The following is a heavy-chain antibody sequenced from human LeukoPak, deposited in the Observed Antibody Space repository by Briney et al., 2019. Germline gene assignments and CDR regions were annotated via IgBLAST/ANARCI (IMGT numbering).Heavy chain of an antibody. J-gene: IGHJ6*02. CDR1: GFTFTSDA. CDR2: INHNGNVN. Sequence: GGSLRLSCVASGFTFTSDAMNWARQAPGKGLEWVASINHNGNVNYYVDSVKGRFTISRDNAKNSLYLQMSSLRAEDTAVYFCARGGGLDVWGQGATVTVSS. CDR3: ARGGGLDV. D-gene: IGHD3-16*01. V-gene: IGHV3-7*03.